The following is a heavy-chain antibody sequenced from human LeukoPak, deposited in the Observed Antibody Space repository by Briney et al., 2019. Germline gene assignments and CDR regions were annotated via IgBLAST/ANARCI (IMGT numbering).Heavy chain of an antibody. Sequence: PAGGSLRLSCAASGFTFSSYWMSWVRQAPGKGLEWVANIKQDGSEKYYVDSVKGRFTISRDNAKNSLYLQMNSLRAEDTAVYYCARDARISGSYYYYYYGMDVWGQGTTVTVSS. CDR3: ARDARISGSYYYYYYGMDV. D-gene: IGHD1-26*01. CDR2: IKQDGSEK. CDR1: GFTFSSYW. J-gene: IGHJ6*02. V-gene: IGHV3-7*01.